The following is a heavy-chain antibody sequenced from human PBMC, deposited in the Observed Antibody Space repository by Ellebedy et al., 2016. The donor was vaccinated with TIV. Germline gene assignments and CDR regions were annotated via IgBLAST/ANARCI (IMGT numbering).Heavy chain of an antibody. J-gene: IGHJ4*02. D-gene: IGHD1-1*01. CDR1: GFTFTSSA. CDR2: IVVGIGNT. V-gene: IGHV1-58*01. Sequence: SVKVSXXASGFTFTSSAVQWVRQARGQRLEWIGWIVVGIGNTNYAQKFQERVTITRDMSTSTAYMELSSLRSEDTAVYYCAADGALWQLERPYWGQGTLVTVSS. CDR3: AADGALWQLERPY.